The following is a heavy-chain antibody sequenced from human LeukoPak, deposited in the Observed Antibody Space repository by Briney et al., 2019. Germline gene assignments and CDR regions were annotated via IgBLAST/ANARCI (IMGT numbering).Heavy chain of an antibody. CDR1: GFTFSSYG. J-gene: IGHJ5*02. CDR3: RGEAWFDP. CDR2: ISYDGSNK. Sequence: PGRSLRLSCAASGFTFSSYGMHWVRQASGKGLEWVAVISYDGSNKYYADSVKGRFTISRDNSKNTLYLQMNSLRAEDTAVYYCRGEAWFDPWGQGTLVTVSS. V-gene: IGHV3-30*03.